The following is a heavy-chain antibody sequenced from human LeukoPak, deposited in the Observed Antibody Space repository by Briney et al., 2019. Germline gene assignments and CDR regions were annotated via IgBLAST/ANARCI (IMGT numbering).Heavy chain of an antibody. CDR3: ARDQTPFWSGYQAWFDP. V-gene: IGHV3-30*19. Sequence: PGGPLRLSCAASGFTFSSYGMHWVRQAPGKGLEWVAVIWYDGSNKYYADSVKGRFTISRDNSKNTLYLQMNSLRAEDTAVYYCARDQTPFWSGYQAWFDPWGQGTLVTVSS. CDR1: GFTFSSYG. D-gene: IGHD3-3*01. J-gene: IGHJ5*02. CDR2: IWYDGSNK.